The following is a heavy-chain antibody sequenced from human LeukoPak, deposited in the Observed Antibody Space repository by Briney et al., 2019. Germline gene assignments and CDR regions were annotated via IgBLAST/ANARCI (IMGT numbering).Heavy chain of an antibody. V-gene: IGHV4-59*08. D-gene: IGHD3/OR15-3a*01. CDR2: MHNNGNS. CDR1: GVSMSSYY. J-gene: IGHJ3*02. Sequence: SETLSLTCTASGVSMSSYYWSWIRQPPGKGLEWIAYMHNNGNSNYNPSLKSRVTISIDTSDNHFSLKLTSVTAADTAIYYCARHDLRGGAFDIWGRGTLVTVPS. CDR3: ARHDLRGGAFDI.